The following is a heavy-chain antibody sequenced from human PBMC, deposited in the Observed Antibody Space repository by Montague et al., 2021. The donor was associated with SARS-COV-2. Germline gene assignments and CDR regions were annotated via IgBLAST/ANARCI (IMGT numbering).Heavy chain of an antibody. Sequence: SETLSLTCAVYGGSFSGYYWSWIRQPPGKGLEWIGEINHSGSTNYNPSLKSRVTISVDTSKNQFSLKLSSVTAADTAVYYCARKEMKYSSIWSTGGNWFDPWGQGTLVTVFS. J-gene: IGHJ5*02. CDR2: INHSGST. CDR3: ARKEMKYSSIWSTGGNWFDP. CDR1: GGSFSGYY. D-gene: IGHD6-13*01. V-gene: IGHV4-34*01.